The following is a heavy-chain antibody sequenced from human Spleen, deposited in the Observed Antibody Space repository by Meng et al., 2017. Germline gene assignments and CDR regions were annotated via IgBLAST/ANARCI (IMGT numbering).Heavy chain of an antibody. V-gene: IGHV4-34*01. CDR1: GGSFSGYY. Sequence: GSLRLSCAVYGGSFSGYYWSWIRQHPGKGLEWIGEINHSGSTNYNPSLKSRVTISVDTSKNQFSLKMSSVTAADPAVYYCVLVNYGSGSYGDYWGQGTLVTVSS. CDR2: INHSGST. CDR3: VLVNYGSGSYGDY. D-gene: IGHD3-10*01. J-gene: IGHJ4*02.